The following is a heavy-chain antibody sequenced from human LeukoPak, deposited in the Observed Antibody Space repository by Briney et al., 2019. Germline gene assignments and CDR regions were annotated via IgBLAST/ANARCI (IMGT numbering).Heavy chain of an antibody. CDR1: GFTFSTYG. CDR2: IWYDGSNK. CDR3: AKDSNPAGYYYMDV. Sequence: GGSLRLSCAASGFTFSTYGMYWVRQAPGKGLDWVAVIWYDGSNKYYADSVKGRFTISRDNSKNTLYLQMNSLRAEDTAVYYCAKDSNPAGYYYMDVWGKGTTVTASS. J-gene: IGHJ6*03. D-gene: IGHD1-14*01. V-gene: IGHV3-33*06.